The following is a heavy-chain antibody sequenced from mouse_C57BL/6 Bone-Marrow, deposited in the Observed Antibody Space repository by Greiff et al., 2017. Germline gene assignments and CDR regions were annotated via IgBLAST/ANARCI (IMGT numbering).Heavy chain of an antibody. Sequence: QVQLQQSGAELARPGASVKMSCKASGYTFTSYTMHWVKQRPGQGLEWIGYINPSSGYTKYNQKFKDKATLTADKSSSTAYMQLSSLTSEDSAVYYCAIITTVHWYFDVWGTGTAVTVSS. CDR1: GYTFTSYT. CDR3: AIITTVHWYFDV. D-gene: IGHD1-1*01. CDR2: INPSSGYT. J-gene: IGHJ1*03. V-gene: IGHV1-4*01.